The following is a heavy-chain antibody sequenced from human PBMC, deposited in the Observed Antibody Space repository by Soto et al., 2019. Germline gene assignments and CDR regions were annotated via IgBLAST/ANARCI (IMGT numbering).Heavy chain of an antibody. D-gene: IGHD5-12*01. CDR1: GYTFTGYY. CDR3: ARQGSVRSVYDPFDH. J-gene: IGHJ4*02. V-gene: IGHV1-2*04. Sequence: QVQLVQSGAEVKKAGASVKVSCTASGYTFTGYYIHWVRQAPGQGLEWMGWINPDSGGTDYAPKSQGWVTMTRDTSISTAYLELSRLKSYDTAVYYCARQGSVRSVYDPFDHWGQGTLVTVSS. CDR2: INPDSGGT.